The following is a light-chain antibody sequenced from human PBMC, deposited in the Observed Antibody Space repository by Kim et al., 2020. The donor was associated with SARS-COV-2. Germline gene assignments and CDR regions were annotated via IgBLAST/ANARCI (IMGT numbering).Light chain of an antibody. V-gene: IGKV1-27*01. CDR2: AAS. CDR3: QKYHSAPWT. J-gene: IGKJ1*01. Sequence: ASFGDRVTSTCRASQDIANSLAWYQQKPGKVPQVLIYAASTLQSGVPSRFSGSGSGTEFTLTIGSLQTEDVATYYCQKYHSAPWTFGPGTKVDIK. CDR1: QDIANS.